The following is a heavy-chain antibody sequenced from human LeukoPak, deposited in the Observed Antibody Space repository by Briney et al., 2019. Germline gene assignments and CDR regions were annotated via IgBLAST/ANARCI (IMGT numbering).Heavy chain of an antibody. V-gene: IGHV3-23*01. CDR2: INDSNDNT. Sequence: QSGGSLRLSCAASGFTFSSYAITWVRQAPGKGLEWVSTINDSNDNTYSADSVQGRFTISRDNSKNTLYLQMNNLRAEDTAVYYCAKGTYDSTPFDYWGQGTLVTVSS. CDR3: AKGTYDSTPFDY. D-gene: IGHD3-16*01. J-gene: IGHJ4*02. CDR1: GFTFSSYA.